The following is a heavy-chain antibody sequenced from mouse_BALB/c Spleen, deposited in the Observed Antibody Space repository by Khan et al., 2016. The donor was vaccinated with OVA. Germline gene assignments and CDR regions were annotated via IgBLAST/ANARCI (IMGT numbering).Heavy chain of an antibody. D-gene: IGHD2-1*01. J-gene: IGHJ4*01. CDR2: IDPANGNT. CDR1: GFNIKDTY. V-gene: IGHV14-3*02. CDR3: ARNGNYYYAMDY. Sequence: EVQLVESGVELVKPGASVKLSCTASGFNIKDTYMHWVKQRPEQGLEWIGRIDPANGNTKYDPKFQGKATITADTSSNTAYLQLSSLTSEDTAVYYCARNGNYYYAMDYWGQGTSVTVSS.